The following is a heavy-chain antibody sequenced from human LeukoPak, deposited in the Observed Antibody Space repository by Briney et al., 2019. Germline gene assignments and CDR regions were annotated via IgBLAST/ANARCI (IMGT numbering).Heavy chain of an antibody. V-gene: IGHV3-64*01. CDR3: ARSPRSSWYRDY. Sequence: PGGSLRLSCAASGFTFSSYAMHWVRQAPGKGLEYVSAISSNGGSTYYANSVKGRFTISRDNSKNTLYLQMGSLRAEDMAVYYCARSPRSSWYRDYWGQGTLVTVSS. CDR1: GFTFSSYA. J-gene: IGHJ4*02. CDR2: ISSNGGST. D-gene: IGHD6-13*01.